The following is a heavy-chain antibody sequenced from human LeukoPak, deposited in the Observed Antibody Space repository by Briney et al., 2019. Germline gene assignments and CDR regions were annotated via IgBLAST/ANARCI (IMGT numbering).Heavy chain of an antibody. CDR2: ISNSGAST. CDR3: ARESRRYGSGSYPPDY. Sequence: PGGSLRLSCAASGFTFSSYAMSWVRQAPGKGLEWVSSISNSGASTDYADSVKGRFTISRDNAKNSLYLQMTSLRAEDTAVYYCARESRRYGSGSYPPDYWGRGTLVTVSS. D-gene: IGHD3-10*01. CDR1: GFTFSSYA. V-gene: IGHV3-21*06. J-gene: IGHJ4*02.